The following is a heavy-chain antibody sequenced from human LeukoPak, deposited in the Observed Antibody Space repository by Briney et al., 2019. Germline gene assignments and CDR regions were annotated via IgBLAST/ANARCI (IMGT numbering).Heavy chain of an antibody. CDR1: GFTFSSYW. D-gene: IGHD3-16*01. Sequence: TGGSLRLSCVASGFTFSSYWMSWVRQVPGKGLEWVANIKQDGSEKYYVDSVKGRFTISRDNAKNSLYLQMSNLRAKDTAVYFCARGGGLDVWGQGATVTVSS. J-gene: IGHJ6*02. CDR3: ARGGGLDV. CDR2: IKQDGSEK. V-gene: IGHV3-7*03.